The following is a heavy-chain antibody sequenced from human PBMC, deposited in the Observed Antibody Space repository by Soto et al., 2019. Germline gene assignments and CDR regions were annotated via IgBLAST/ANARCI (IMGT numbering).Heavy chain of an antibody. D-gene: IGHD7-27*01. V-gene: IGHV3-64*01. J-gene: IGHJ3*02. Sequence: TGGSLRLSCAPSGFTFSSYAMHWVRQAPGKGLEYVSAISSNGGSTYYANSVKGRFTISRDNSKNTLYLQMGSLRAEDMAVYYCARALGYAFDIWGQGTMVTVSS. CDR2: ISSNGGST. CDR3: ARALGYAFDI. CDR1: GFTFSSYA.